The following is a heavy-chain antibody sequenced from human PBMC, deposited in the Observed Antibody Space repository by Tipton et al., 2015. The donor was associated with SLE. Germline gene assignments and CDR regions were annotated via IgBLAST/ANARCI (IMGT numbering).Heavy chain of an antibody. CDR2: INSDGSTT. CDR3: TRVESTSWAFDV. CDR1: GFTFSGYW. J-gene: IGHJ3*01. D-gene: IGHD2/OR15-2a*01. V-gene: IGHV3-74*01. Sequence: SLRLSCAASGFTFSGYWMHWVRQAPGKGPVWVSRINSDGSTTNYADSVKGRFTISRDNAKSTLYLQMNSLRAEDTAVYYCTRVESTSWAFDVWGQGTIVTVSP.